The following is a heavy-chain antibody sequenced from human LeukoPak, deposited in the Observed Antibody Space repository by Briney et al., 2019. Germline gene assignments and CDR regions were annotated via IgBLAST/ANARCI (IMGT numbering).Heavy chain of an antibody. Sequence: GGSLRLSCGASGFTFSSSWMSWVRQAPGKGLEWVANIKKDGSETYYVDSVKGRFTISRDNAKNSLYLQMNSLRAEDTAIYYCARGRYSSTTYYFDSWGQGTLVTVSS. D-gene: IGHD6-13*01. CDR2: IKKDGSET. J-gene: IGHJ4*02. V-gene: IGHV3-7*03. CDR1: GFTFSSSW. CDR3: ARGRYSSTTYYFDS.